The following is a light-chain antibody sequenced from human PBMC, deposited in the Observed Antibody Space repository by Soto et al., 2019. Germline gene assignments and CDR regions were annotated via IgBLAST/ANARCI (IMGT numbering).Light chain of an antibody. CDR2: GTS. CDR1: QSVPSTY. CDR3: QQFGNSPWT. J-gene: IGKJ1*01. Sequence: VLSQSPGRLTLSPGETATLSCRASQSVPSTYFAWYQQKSGQPPRLLISGTSNRATGIPDRFSGSGSGRDFPLTISRLEPEDFAVYFCQQFGNSPWTFGQGTKVDIK. V-gene: IGKV3-20*01.